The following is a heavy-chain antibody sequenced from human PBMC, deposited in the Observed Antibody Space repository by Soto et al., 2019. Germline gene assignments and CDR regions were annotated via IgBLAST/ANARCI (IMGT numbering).Heavy chain of an antibody. Sequence: QVQLVESGGGVVQPGRSLRLSCAASGFNFNNYGMHWVRQAPGKGLEWVAVIWHDGNGYYYANSVKGRFPISRDNSKNTLYMQMSSLRAEDTAVYYCARRQISPPTRGAASARGGMDVWGQGTTVTVSS. D-gene: IGHD6-13*01. V-gene: IGHV3-33*01. CDR3: ARRQISPPTRGAASARGGMDV. J-gene: IGHJ6*02. CDR2: IWHDGNGY. CDR1: GFNFNNYG.